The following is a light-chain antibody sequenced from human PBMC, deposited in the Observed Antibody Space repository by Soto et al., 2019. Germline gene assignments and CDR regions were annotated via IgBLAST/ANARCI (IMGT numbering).Light chain of an antibody. Sequence: IVWTQSPGTLSLSPGERATLSCRASQIVINSYLAWYQHKSGQAPRLLIYGASSRATGIPDRFSGSGSGTDFTLTISRLEPEDFAVYYCQQYGISPWTFGQGTKVEIK. CDR1: QIVINSY. CDR2: GAS. V-gene: IGKV3-20*01. J-gene: IGKJ1*01. CDR3: QQYGISPWT.